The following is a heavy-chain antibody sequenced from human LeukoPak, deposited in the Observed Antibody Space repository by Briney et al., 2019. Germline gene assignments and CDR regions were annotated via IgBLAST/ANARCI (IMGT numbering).Heavy chain of an antibody. J-gene: IGHJ6*02. CDR1: GYAFTSYG. CDR2: ISAYNGNT. V-gene: IGHV1-18*01. Sequence: ASVKVSCKASGYAFTSYGISWVRQAPGQGLEWMGWISAYNGNTNYAQKLQGRVTMTTDTSTSTAYMELRSLRSGDTAVYYCARDDREGVPAATYYYYGMDVWGQGTTVTVSS. CDR3: ARDDREGVPAATYYYYGMDV. D-gene: IGHD2-2*01.